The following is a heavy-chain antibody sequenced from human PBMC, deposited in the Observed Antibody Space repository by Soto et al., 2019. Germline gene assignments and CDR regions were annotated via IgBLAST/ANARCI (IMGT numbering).Heavy chain of an antibody. CDR2: ISGSGDGT. D-gene: IGHD5-18*01. CDR1: GFTFSNYA. Sequence: EVQLLESGADLLQPGGSLRPSCTASGFTFSNYAMSCVRQAPGKALEWGSAISGSGDGTYYADYGNGRFTISRDNSKKALYRKMNRLRVEEPGVYYCAKERYSFSLRVTDYRGQGTLVTVSS. CDR3: AKERYSFSLRVTDY. J-gene: IGHJ4*02. V-gene: IGHV3-23*01.